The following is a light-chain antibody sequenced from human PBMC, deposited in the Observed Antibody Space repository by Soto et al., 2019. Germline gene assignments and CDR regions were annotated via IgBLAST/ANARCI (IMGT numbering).Light chain of an antibody. CDR2: GAS. CDR1: QSVSSNY. Sequence: EIVLTQSPGTLSLSPGERATLSCRASQSVSSNYLAWYQQKPGQAPRLLIFGASSRASGIPDRFSGSGSGTDFTLTIGRLEPEDFAVYYCQQYGRSPATCGRGTKVEI. CDR3: QQYGRSPAT. J-gene: IGKJ1*01. V-gene: IGKV3-20*01.